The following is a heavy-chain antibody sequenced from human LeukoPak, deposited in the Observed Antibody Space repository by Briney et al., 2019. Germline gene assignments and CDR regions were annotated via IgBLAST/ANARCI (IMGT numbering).Heavy chain of an antibody. J-gene: IGHJ3*02. CDR3: AVANWDAFDI. V-gene: IGHV1-69*13. CDR2: IIPIFGTA. CDR1: GGTFSSYA. Sequence: SVTVSCKASGGTFSSYAISWVRQAPGQGLEWMGGIIPIFGTANYAQKFQGRVTITADESTSTAYMELSSLRSEDTAVYYCAVANWDAFDIWGQGTMVTVSS. D-gene: IGHD7-27*01.